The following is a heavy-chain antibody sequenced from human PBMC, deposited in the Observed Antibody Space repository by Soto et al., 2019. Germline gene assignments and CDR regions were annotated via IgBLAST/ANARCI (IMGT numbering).Heavy chain of an antibody. Sequence: QVPLQESGPGLVKPSETLSLSCTVSGGSISNYYWSWFRQTPGKGLEWIGYVHDSWGSNYNPSLKSRVAISTVKYKSQLSLKLTSVTATDEAVYYCARHGIGALRGLVDVWGQGTTVTVSS. J-gene: IGHJ6*02. CDR3: ARHGIGALRGLVDV. V-gene: IGHV4-59*08. CDR2: VHDSWGS. CDR1: GGSISNYY. D-gene: IGHD1-26*01.